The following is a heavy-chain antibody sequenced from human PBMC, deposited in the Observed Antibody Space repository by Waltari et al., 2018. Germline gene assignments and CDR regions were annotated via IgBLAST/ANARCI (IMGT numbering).Heavy chain of an antibody. J-gene: IGHJ4*02. D-gene: IGHD1-26*01. V-gene: IGHV4-39*01. CDR3: ARSGTYRGYFDY. Sequence: QLQLQESGPGLVKPSETLSLTCTVSGGSIGSSNNYLAWIRQPPGKGLEWIGSIYYSGTTYYNPSLKSRVTISVDTSKNQFSLRLSSATAADTAVYYCARSGTYRGYFDYWGQGTLVTVSS. CDR2: IYYSGTT. CDR1: GGSIGSSNNY.